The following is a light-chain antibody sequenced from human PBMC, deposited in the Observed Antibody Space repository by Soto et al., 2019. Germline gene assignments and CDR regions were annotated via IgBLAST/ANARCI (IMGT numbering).Light chain of an antibody. CDR2: EVN. CDR3: SAYTTRSAV. Sequence: QSALTQPASVSGSPGQSITISCTGTSSDIGNYNYVSWYQQHPGKAPKLIIYEVNNRPSGVSNRFSGSKSDNTASLTISGLQAEDEADYYCSAYTTRSAVFGTGTKLTVL. CDR1: SSDIGNYNY. J-gene: IGLJ6*01. V-gene: IGLV2-14*01.